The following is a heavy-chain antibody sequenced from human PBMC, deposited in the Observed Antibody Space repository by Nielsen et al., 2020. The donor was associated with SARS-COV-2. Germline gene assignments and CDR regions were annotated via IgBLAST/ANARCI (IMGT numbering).Heavy chain of an antibody. V-gene: IGHV1-69*06. CDR3: ARDRQKRFDF. CDR2: IIPIFGTA. Sequence: SVKVSCKASGGTFSNYDVTWVRQAPGQGLEWMGGIIPIFGTANYAQKFQGRVTITADKSTSTAYMELSSLRSEDTAVYYCARDRQKRFDFWGQGTLVTVSS. J-gene: IGHJ4*02. CDR1: GGTFSNYD.